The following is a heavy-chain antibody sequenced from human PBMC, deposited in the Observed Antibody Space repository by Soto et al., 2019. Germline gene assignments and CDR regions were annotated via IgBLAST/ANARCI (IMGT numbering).Heavy chain of an antibody. Sequence: GASVKVSCKASGYTFTSYAMHWVRQAPGQRLEWMGWINAGNGNTKYSQKFQGRVTITRDTSASTAYMELSSLRSEDTAVYYCAYGYSYGYRSDAFDIWGQGTTVTVSS. V-gene: IGHV1-3*01. CDR3: AYGYSYGYRSDAFDI. CDR1: GYTFTSYA. D-gene: IGHD5-18*01. CDR2: INAGNGNT. J-gene: IGHJ3*02.